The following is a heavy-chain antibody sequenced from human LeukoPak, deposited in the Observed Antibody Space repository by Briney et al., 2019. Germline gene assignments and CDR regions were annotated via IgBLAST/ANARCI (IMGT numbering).Heavy chain of an antibody. V-gene: IGHV3-73*01. CDR3: TGNYYGSGSYADFDY. CDR1: GFTFSAYA. D-gene: IGHD3-10*01. Sequence: GGSLRLSCAASGFTFSAYAMHWVRQASGKGLEWVGRIRSTANGYATAYAASVKGRFTISRDDSKNTAYLQMDSLKTEDTAVYYCTGNYYGSGSYADFDYWGQGTLVTVSS. J-gene: IGHJ4*02. CDR2: IRSTANGYAT.